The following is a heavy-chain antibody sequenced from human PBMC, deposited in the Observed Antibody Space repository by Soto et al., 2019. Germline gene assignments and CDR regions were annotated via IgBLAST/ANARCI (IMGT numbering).Heavy chain of an antibody. J-gene: IGHJ4*02. CDR2: VYYSGST. CDR3: ARQRRYYYDSSGYPDS. CDR1: GGSTSSNTYY. V-gene: IGHV4-39*01. D-gene: IGHD3-22*01. Sequence: PSETLSLTCSVSGGSTSSNTYYWGWIRQPPGKGLEWIGSVYYSGSTFYNPSLKSRVSISVDTSKNQFSLRLSSVTAADTAVYYCARQRRYYYDSSGYPDSWGPGTLVTV.